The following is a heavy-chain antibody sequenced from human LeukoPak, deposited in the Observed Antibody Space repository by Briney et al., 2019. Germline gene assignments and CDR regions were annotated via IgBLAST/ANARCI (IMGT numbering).Heavy chain of an antibody. CDR2: INHSGST. J-gene: IGHJ1*01. Sequence: SETLSLTCAVYGGSFSGYYWSWIRQPPGKGLEWIGEINHSGSTNYNPSLKSRVTISVDTSKNQFSLKLSSATAADTAVYYCARGAPYYYGSGSYTRYFQHWGQGTLVTVSS. CDR3: ARGAPYYYGSGSYTRYFQH. V-gene: IGHV4-34*01. D-gene: IGHD3-10*01. CDR1: GGSFSGYY.